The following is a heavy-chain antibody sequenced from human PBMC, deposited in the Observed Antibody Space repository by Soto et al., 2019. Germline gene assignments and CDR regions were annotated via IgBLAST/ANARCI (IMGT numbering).Heavy chain of an antibody. V-gene: IGHV3-33*01. CDR2: IYYDGSNR. D-gene: IGHD2-8*01. Sequence: PGESLKISCAASGFTFGTYAMHWVRQAPGKGLEWVAVIYYDGSNRYYGDAVKGRFTISRDNSKSTLYLQMSSLRAEDTAVYYCTRAFCTNGVCYYFFDYWGHGTLVTVSS. CDR1: GFTFGTYA. J-gene: IGHJ4*01. CDR3: TRAFCTNGVCYYFFDY.